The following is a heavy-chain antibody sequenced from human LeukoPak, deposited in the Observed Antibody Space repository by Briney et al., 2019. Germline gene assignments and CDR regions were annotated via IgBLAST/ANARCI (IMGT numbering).Heavy chain of an antibody. D-gene: IGHD6-19*01. J-gene: IGHJ4*02. V-gene: IGHV4-39*07. Sequence: PSETLSLTCTVSGGSISSSSYYWGWIRQPPGKGLEWIGSIYYSGSTYYNPSLKSRVTISVDTSKNQFSLKLGSVTAADTAVYYCARGGGAVAVDYWGQGTLVTVSS. CDR2: IYYSGST. CDR1: GGSISSSSYY. CDR3: ARGGGAVAVDY.